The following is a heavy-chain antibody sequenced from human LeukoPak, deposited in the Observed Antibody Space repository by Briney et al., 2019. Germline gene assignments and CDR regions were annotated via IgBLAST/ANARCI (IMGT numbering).Heavy chain of an antibody. CDR1: GFTFSDYY. V-gene: IGHV3-11*01. Sequence: GGSLRLSCAASGFTFSDYYMSWIRQAPGKGLEWVSYISSSGSTIYYADSVKGRFTISRDNAKNSLYLQMNSLRAEDTAVYYCARDSCVYGDYKYYFDYWGQGTLVTVSS. J-gene: IGHJ4*02. CDR2: ISSSGSTI. D-gene: IGHD4-17*01. CDR3: ARDSCVYGDYKYYFDY.